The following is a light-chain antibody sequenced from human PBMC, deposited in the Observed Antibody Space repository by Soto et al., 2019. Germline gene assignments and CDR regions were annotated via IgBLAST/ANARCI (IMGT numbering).Light chain of an antibody. CDR2: HAS. V-gene: IGKV3-20*01. J-gene: IGKJ2*01. Sequence: IVLTQSPGTLSLSPGESTTLSCRANQVVSSSYLAWYQQKPGQAPRLLIYHASDRATAVPDRFSGSGSGTAFALTITRLEPEDFALLDCQQYGTFPFSFGQGTKLEIK. CDR3: QQYGTFPFS. CDR1: QVVSSSY.